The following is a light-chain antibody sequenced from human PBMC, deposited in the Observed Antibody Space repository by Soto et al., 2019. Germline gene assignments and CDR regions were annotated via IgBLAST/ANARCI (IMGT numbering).Light chain of an antibody. Sequence: DIVMTQSPATLSVSPGERATLPCRASQSVSSNLAWYQQKPGQAPRLLIYGASTRATGIPARFSGSGSGTEFTLTISSLQSEDFAVYYCQQYNNWPPWTFGQGTKVDIK. CDR3: QQYNNWPPWT. CDR1: QSVSSN. V-gene: IGKV3-15*01. J-gene: IGKJ1*01. CDR2: GAS.